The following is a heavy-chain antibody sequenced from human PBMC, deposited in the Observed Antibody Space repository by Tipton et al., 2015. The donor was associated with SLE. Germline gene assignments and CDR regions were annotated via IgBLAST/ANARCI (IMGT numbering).Heavy chain of an antibody. D-gene: IGHD6-6*01. Sequence: SLRLSCAASGFTFSSYSMNWVRQAPGKGLEWVSYISSSSSTIYYADSVKGRFTISRDNAKNSLYLQMNSLRAEDTAVYYCARDGGIAARNQYFDYWGQGTLVTVSS. CDR1: GFTFSSYS. V-gene: IGHV3-48*01. CDR3: ARDGGIAARNQYFDY. CDR2: ISSSSSTI. J-gene: IGHJ4*02.